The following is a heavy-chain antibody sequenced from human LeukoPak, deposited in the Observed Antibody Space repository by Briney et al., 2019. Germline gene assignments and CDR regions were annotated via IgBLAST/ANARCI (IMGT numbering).Heavy chain of an antibody. J-gene: IGHJ4*02. D-gene: IGHD3-10*02. Sequence: GRSLRLSCAASGFTFSSYAMHWVRQAPGKGLEWVTFIRYDGSNKFYADSVKGRFTISRDNSKNTLYLQMNNLRVEDTAVYYCAILSVPGDYFDYWGQGTLVTVSS. CDR3: AILSVPGDYFDY. CDR1: GFTFSSYA. V-gene: IGHV3-30*04. CDR2: IRYDGSNK.